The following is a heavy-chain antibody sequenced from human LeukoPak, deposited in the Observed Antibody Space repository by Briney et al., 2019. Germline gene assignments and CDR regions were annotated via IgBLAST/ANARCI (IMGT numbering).Heavy chain of an antibody. V-gene: IGHV3-23*01. CDR2: ISGSGGST. D-gene: IGHD5-18*01. CDR3: AKATAHGSYFDY. Sequence: GGSLRLSCAASGFTFSSYAMSWVRQAPGKGLEWVSAISGSGGSTYYADSVKGRFTISRDNSKSTLYLQMNSLRAEDTAVYYCAKATAHGSYFDYWGQGTLVTVSS. J-gene: IGHJ4*02. CDR1: GFTFSSYA.